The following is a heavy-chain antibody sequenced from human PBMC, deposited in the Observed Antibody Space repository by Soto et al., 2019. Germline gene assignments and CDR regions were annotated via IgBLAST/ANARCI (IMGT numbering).Heavy chain of an antibody. CDR1: GYTPTNYD. Sequence: QVPLVQSGPEVKKPGASVTVSCKTSGYTPTNYDIGWVRQAPGQGLEWMGWISAYNGNRNSAQKLQGRLTMTTDTSTKPAYMELRSLSSDDTAVYFFASALYRRGTYYAFDNWGQGTLVTVSS. D-gene: IGHD1-26*01. CDR2: ISAYNGNR. CDR3: ASALYRRGTYYAFDN. J-gene: IGHJ4*02. V-gene: IGHV1-18*01.